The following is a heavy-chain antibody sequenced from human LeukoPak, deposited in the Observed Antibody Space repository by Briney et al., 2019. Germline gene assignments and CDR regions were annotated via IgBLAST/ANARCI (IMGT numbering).Heavy chain of an antibody. CDR3: ARVWSTVNSGLNYFDP. D-gene: IGHD6-19*01. V-gene: IGHV1-2*02. CDR1: GYTFTAYY. J-gene: IGHJ5*02. CDR2: VNPDSGDT. Sequence: ASVKVSCKTSGYTFTAYYVHWVRQAPGQGLEWMGSVNPDSGDTKCGQKFQDRLAMTRDTSVSTAYMEVSRLTSDDTAVYYCARVWSTVNSGLNYFDPWGQGTLVTVSS.